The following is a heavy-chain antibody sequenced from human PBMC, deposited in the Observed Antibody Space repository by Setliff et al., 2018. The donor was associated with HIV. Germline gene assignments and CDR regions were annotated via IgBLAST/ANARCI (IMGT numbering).Heavy chain of an antibody. CDR2: TNGGNGNT. CDR1: GYTFTNYA. D-gene: IGHD3-9*01. V-gene: IGHV1-3*01. CDR3: ARGLRYFDWLTHLGAFDI. Sequence: GASVKVSCKVSGYTFTNYALHWVRQAPGQRLEWMGWTNGGNGNTKYSQKFRDRVTITRDTSASTAYMELSSLRSEDTAVYYCARGLRYFDWLTHLGAFDIWGQGTMVTVSS. J-gene: IGHJ3*02.